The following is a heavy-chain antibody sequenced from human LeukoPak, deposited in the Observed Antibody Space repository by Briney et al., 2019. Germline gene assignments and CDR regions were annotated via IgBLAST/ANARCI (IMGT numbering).Heavy chain of an antibody. D-gene: IGHD2-2*01. J-gene: IGHJ4*02. CDR3: ARAAYQLPHQY. V-gene: IGHV1-46*03. Sequence: ASVRLSCKASGYTVTSSYMHWVRQAPGQGLEWMRIINPNGGSTSDAKKFQGRVTKTRDTSTSTVYMELSSLRSEDRAVYYCARAAYQLPHQYWGQGTLVTVSS. CDR2: INPNGGST. CDR1: GYTVTSSY.